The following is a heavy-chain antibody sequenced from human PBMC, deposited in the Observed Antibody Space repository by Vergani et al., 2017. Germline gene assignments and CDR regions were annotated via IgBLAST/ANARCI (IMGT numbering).Heavy chain of an antibody. D-gene: IGHD2-2*02. Sequence: QGQLAQSGAEVKKPGSSVKVSCKASGGTFSSNSISWVRQAPGQGLEWMGRIIPIFGTTSYAQKFQGRVTILADESTSTAYMELSSLRSEDTAVYYCARGSGYCSSTSCYIFDYWGQGTLVTVSS. CDR2: IIPIFGTT. CDR1: GGTFSSNS. CDR3: ARGSGYCSSTSCYIFDY. J-gene: IGHJ4*02. V-gene: IGHV1-69*13.